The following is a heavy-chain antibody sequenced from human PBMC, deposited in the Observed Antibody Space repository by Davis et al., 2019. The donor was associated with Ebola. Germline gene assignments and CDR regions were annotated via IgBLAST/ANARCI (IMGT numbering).Heavy chain of an antibody. D-gene: IGHD6-25*01. CDR3: AKDQRGLSSGYFEFDY. J-gene: IGHJ4*02. Sequence: SVKGRFTISRDNAKNTLYLQMSSLRTEDTAVYYCAKDQRGLSSGYFEFDYWGQGTLVTVSS. V-gene: IGHV3-23*01.